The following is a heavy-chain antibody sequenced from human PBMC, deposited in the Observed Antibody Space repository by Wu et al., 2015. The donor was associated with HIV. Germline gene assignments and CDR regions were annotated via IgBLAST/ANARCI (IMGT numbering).Heavy chain of an antibody. V-gene: IGHV1-46*01. CDR1: GYTFTSYY. J-gene: IGHJ5*02. D-gene: IGHD6-19*01. CDR2: INPSGGST. Sequence: QVQLVQSGAEVKKPGASVKVSCKASGYTFTSYYMHWVRQAPGQGLEWMGIINPSGGSTSYAQKFQGRVTMTRDTSTSTVYMELSSLRSEDTAVYYCARGFQGIAVAGPRKLVPTPWGQGTLVTVSS. CDR3: ARGFQGIAVAGPRKLVPTP.